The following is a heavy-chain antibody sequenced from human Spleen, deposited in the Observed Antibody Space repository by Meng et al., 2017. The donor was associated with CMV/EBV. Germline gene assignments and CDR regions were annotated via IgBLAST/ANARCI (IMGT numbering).Heavy chain of an antibody. D-gene: IGHD3-10*01. J-gene: IGHJ6*02. CDR1: GFTFSSYA. Sequence: GESLKISCAASGFTFSSYAMHWVRQAPGKGLEWVAVISYDGSNKYYADSVKGRFTISRDNAKNSLYLQMNSLRAEDTAVYYCARGSGSLYYYYGMDVRGQGTTVTVSS. V-gene: IGHV3-30-3*01. CDR3: ARGSGSLYYYYGMDV. CDR2: ISYDGSNK.